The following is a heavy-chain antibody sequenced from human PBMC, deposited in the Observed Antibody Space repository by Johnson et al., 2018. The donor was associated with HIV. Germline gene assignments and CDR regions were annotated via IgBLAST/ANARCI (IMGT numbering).Heavy chain of an antibody. CDR2: IYSGGST. D-gene: IGHD4-23*01. J-gene: IGHJ3*02. CDR3: TRESPYGGNSYDAFDI. Sequence: VQLVESGGGLVQPGGSLRLSCAASGFTVSSNYMSWVRQAPGKGLEWVSVIYSGGSTYYADSVKGRFTIPRDNSKNTLYLEMNSLSAEDTAVYYCTRESPYGGNSYDAFDIWGQGTMVTVSS. V-gene: IGHV3-66*01. CDR1: GFTVSSNY.